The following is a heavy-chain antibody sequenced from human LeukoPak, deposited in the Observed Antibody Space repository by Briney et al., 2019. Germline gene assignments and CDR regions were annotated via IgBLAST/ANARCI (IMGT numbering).Heavy chain of an antibody. CDR3: ARERVGATTINY. CDR2: INPNSGGT. CDR1: GYTFTGYY. D-gene: IGHD1-26*01. J-gene: IGHJ4*02. V-gene: IGHV1-2*02. Sequence: ASVKVSCKASGYTFTGYYMHWVRQAPGQGLEWMGWINPNSGGTNYAQKFQGRVTMTRDTSISTAYMELSRLRSDDTAVYYCARERVGATTINYWGQGTLVTVSS.